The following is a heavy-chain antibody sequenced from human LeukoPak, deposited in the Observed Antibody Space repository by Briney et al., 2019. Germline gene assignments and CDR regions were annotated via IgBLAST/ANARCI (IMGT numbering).Heavy chain of an antibody. CDR1: GFTFSSYG. CDR3: AKDRLPPGFGELLPIDY. CDR2: ISGSGGST. D-gene: IGHD3-10*01. Sequence: GGTLRLSCAASGFTFSSYGMSWVRQAPGKGLEWVSAISGSGGSTYYADSVKGRFTISRDNSKNTLYLQMNSLRAEDTAVYYCAKDRLPPGFGELLPIDYWGQGTLVTVSS. J-gene: IGHJ4*02. V-gene: IGHV3-23*01.